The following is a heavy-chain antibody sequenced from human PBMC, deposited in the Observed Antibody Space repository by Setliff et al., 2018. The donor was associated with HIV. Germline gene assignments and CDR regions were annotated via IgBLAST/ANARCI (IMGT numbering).Heavy chain of an antibody. Sequence: SETLSLTCAVSGYSISSGYYWSWIRQPPGKGLEWIGYIYYSGSTNYNPSLKSRVTISVDTSKNQFSLKLSSVTAADTAVYHCARRNSGWYDAFDIWGQGTMVTVSS. J-gene: IGHJ3*02. D-gene: IGHD6-19*01. CDR3: ARRNSGWYDAFDI. CDR2: IYYSGST. CDR1: GYSISSGYY. V-gene: IGHV4-38-2*01.